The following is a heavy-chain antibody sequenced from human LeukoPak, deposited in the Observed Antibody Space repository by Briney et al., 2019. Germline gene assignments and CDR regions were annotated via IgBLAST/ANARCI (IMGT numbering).Heavy chain of an antibody. J-gene: IGHJ4*02. Sequence: GESLKISCKGSGYSFTSYWIGWVRQMPGKGLEWMGIIYPGDSDTRYSPSFQGQVTISADKSISTAYLQWSSLKASDTAMYYCARQVGYCSGGGCYWADFDYWGQGTLVTVSS. CDR2: IYPGDSDT. V-gene: IGHV5-51*01. CDR3: ARQVGYCSGGGCYWADFDY. D-gene: IGHD2-15*01. CDR1: GYSFTSYW.